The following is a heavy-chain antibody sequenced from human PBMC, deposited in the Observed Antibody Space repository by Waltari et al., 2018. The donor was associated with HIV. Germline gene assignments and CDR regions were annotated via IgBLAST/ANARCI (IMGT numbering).Heavy chain of an antibody. CDR1: GFTFRSTC. D-gene: IGHD1-26*01. V-gene: IGHV3-21*01. CDR2: ISSSSSYI. CDR3: ARGSGGATRGGFDY. J-gene: IGHJ4*02. Sequence: EVQLVEFGGGLVKPGGSLRLSCEASGFTFRSTCMNWVRQDPGKGLEWVSSISSSSSYIYYADSVKGRFTISRDNAKNSLYLQMNSLRAEDTAVYYCARGSGGATRGGFDYWGQGTLVTVSS.